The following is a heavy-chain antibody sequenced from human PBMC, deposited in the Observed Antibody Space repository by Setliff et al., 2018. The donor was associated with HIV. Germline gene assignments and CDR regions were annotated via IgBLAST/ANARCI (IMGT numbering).Heavy chain of an antibody. CDR2: INPDSGDT. V-gene: IGHV1-18*04. CDR3: VRGVTRDISGYYRDEYFQH. D-gene: IGHD3-22*01. CDR1: GYTFTGYF. Sequence: ASVKVSCKTSGYTFTGYFIHWVRQAPGQGLEWMGWINPDSGDTRFAQSLQGRVTLTTDTSTNTAYMEMRTLRSDDTAVYFCVRGVTRDISGYYRDEYFQHWGQGTPVTVSS. J-gene: IGHJ1*01.